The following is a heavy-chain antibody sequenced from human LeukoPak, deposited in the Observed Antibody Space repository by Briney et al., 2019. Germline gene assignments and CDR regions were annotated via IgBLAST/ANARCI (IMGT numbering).Heavy chain of an antibody. J-gene: IGHJ4*02. Sequence: GGSLRLSCVASGFTFSGSAIHWVRQASGKGLEWVGRIRSKADSYATAYVASVKGRFTISRDNSENTLYLQMNSLRADDTAVYYCAKDQYGGSSRGDYFNYWGQGTLVTVSS. CDR2: IRSKADSYAT. D-gene: IGHD4-23*01. CDR3: AKDQYGGSSRGDYFNY. V-gene: IGHV3-73*01. CDR1: GFTFSGSA.